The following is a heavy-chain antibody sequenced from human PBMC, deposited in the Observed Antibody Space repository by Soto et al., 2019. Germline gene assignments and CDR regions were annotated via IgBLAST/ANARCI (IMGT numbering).Heavy chain of an antibody. CDR2: IYYSGST. V-gene: IGHV4-39*01. CDR3: ARQNFELLNQYVDY. CDR1: GGSISSSSYY. Sequence: SETLSLTCTVSGGSISSSSYYWGWIRQPPGKGLEWIGSIYYSGSTYYNPSLKSRVTISVDTSKNQFSLKLSSVTAADTAVYYCARQNFELLNQYVDYWGQGTLVTVSS. J-gene: IGHJ4*02. D-gene: IGHD1-26*01.